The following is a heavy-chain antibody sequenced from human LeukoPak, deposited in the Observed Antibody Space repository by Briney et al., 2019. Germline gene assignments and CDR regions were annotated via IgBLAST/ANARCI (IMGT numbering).Heavy chain of an antibody. CDR2: ISSSSSYI. J-gene: IGHJ4*02. Sequence: PGGSLRLSCAASGFTFSSYSMNWVRQAPGKGLEWVSSISSSSSYIYYADSVKGRFTISRDNAKNSLYLQMNSLRAEDTAVYYCARVRGSGIVVVPAAKYFDYWGQGTLVTVSS. CDR1: GFTFSSYS. V-gene: IGHV3-21*01. CDR3: ARVRGSGIVVVPAAKYFDY. D-gene: IGHD2-2*01.